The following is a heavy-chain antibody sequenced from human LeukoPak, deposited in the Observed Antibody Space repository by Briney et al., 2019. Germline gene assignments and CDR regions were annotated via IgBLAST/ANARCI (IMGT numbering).Heavy chain of an antibody. V-gene: IGHV3-74*01. Sequence: PGGSLRLSCAASGFTFSSYWMHWVRQAPGKGLVWVSRINSDGRGTIYADSVRGRFTIFRDNAKNTLYLKVNSLRAEHTAVYYCARTEGTVAYDSWGQETLVTVSS. D-gene: IGHD4-23*01. CDR1: GFTFSSYW. CDR2: INSDGRGT. CDR3: ARTEGTVAYDS. J-gene: IGHJ5*01.